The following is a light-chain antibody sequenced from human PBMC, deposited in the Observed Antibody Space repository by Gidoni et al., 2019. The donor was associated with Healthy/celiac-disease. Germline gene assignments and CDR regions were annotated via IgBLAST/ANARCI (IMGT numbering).Light chain of an antibody. CDR1: KSISSY. CDR3: QQSYSTLWT. V-gene: IGKV1-39*01. J-gene: IGKJ1*01. Sequence: DIQMTQSPSSLSASVGDRVTITCRASKSISSYLNWYQQKPGKAPKLLIYAASSLQSGVPSRFSGSGSGTDFTLTISSLQPEDFATYYCQQSYSTLWTFXXXTKVEIK. CDR2: AAS.